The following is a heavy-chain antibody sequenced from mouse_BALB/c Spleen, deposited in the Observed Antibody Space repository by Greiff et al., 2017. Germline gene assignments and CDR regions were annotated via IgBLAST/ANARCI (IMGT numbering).Heavy chain of an antibody. V-gene: IGHV14-3*02. CDR3: EGGYYAMDY. J-gene: IGHJ4*01. CDR2: IDPANGNT. CDR1: GFNIKDTY. Sequence: VQLKESGAELVKPGASVKLSCTASGFNIKDTYMHWVKQRPEQGLEWIGRIDPANGNTKYDPKFQGKATITADTSSNTAYLQLSSLTSEDTAVYYCEGGYYAMDYWGQGTSVTVSS.